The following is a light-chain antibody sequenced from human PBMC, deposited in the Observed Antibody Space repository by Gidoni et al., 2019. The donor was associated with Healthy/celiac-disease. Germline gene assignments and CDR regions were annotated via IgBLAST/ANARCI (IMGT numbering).Light chain of an antibody. CDR3: QHFNSYPPT. Sequence: AIQLTQSPSSLSASVGDRVTITCRASQGSSSAFAWYQQKPGRAPKLLIYDASSLESGVPSRFSGSGSGTDFTITISRLQPEDFASYYCQHFNSYPPTFGQGTKVEIK. CDR1: QGSSSA. V-gene: IGKV1-13*02. CDR2: DAS. J-gene: IGKJ1*01.